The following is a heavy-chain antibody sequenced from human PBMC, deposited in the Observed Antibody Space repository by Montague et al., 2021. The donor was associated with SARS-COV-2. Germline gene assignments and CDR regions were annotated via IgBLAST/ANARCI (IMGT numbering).Heavy chain of an antibody. V-gene: IGHV3-48*03. Sequence: LSCAASGFTFTHYEMNWVRQAPGKGLEWVSYISSSGSIIYYADSVKGRFTISRDVAKNSLYLRMSSLRAEDTAVYYCARDREYCSSASCYDIYYGMDVWGPGATVTVSS. CDR2: ISSSGSII. D-gene: IGHD2-2*01. CDR1: GFTFTHYE. CDR3: ARDREYCSSASCYDIYYGMDV. J-gene: IGHJ6*02.